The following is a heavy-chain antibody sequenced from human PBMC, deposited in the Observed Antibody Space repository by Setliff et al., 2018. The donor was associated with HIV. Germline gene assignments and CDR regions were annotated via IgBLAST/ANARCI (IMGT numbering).Heavy chain of an antibody. CDR2: IYQSGSI. D-gene: IGHD6-19*01. J-gene: IGHJ5*02. CDR1: GYSFNSGFS. V-gene: IGHV4-38-2*01. Sequence: NPSETLSLTCAASGYSFNSGFSRAWIRQPPGQGPQWIGSIYQSGSIYYNPSLQSRVTISVDSSKNQFSLNLFSVTAADTAVYYCARPRRVRSRAWYWFDIWGQGTLVTVSS. CDR3: ARPRRVRSRAWYWFDI.